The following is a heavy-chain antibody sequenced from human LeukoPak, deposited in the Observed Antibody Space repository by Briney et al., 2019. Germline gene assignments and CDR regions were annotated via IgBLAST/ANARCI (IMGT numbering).Heavy chain of an antibody. CDR1: GYTFTSYY. Sequence: ASVKVSCKASGYTFTSYYMHWVRQAPGQGLEWMGIINPSGGITSYAQKFQGRVTMTRDTSTSTVYTELSSLRSEDTAVYYCARGGKSYYYDSSGHYQPPHFDYWGQGTLVTVSS. V-gene: IGHV1-46*01. J-gene: IGHJ4*02. CDR3: ARGGKSYYYDSSGHYQPPHFDY. D-gene: IGHD3-22*01. CDR2: INPSGGIT.